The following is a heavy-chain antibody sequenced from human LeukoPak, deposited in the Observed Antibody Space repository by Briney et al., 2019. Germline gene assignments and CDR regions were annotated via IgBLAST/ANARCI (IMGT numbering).Heavy chain of an antibody. Sequence: GASVKVSCKASGYTFTSYDINWVRQATRQGLEWMGWMNPNSGNTGYAQKFQGRVTMTRNTSISTAYMELSSLRSEDTAVYYCARWETVGAIFDYWGQGTLVTVSS. CDR3: ARWETVGAIFDY. D-gene: IGHD1-26*01. CDR1: GYTFTSYD. CDR2: MNPNSGNT. V-gene: IGHV1-8*01. J-gene: IGHJ4*02.